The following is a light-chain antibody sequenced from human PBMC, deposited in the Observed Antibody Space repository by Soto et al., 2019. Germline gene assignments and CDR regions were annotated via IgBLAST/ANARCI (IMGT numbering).Light chain of an antibody. J-gene: IGLJ1*01. Sequence: QAVVTQPPSASGSPGQSVTISCTGTSSDVGGYNYVSWYQHHPRKAPKLMIYEVSKRPSGVPDRFSGSKSGNTASLTVSGLQAEDEADYYCSSYGGSNNFPYVFGTGTKLTVL. CDR1: SSDVGGYNY. CDR3: SSYGGSNNFPYV. V-gene: IGLV2-8*01. CDR2: EVS.